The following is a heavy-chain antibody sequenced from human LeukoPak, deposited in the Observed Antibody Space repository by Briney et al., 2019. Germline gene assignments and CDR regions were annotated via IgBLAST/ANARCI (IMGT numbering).Heavy chain of an antibody. CDR1: GFTFNSYG. Sequence: GGSLRLSCAASGFTFNSYGMSWVRQAPGKGLEWVSAISGSGGSTYYADSVKGRFTISRDNSKNTLYLQMNSLRAEDTAVYYCANREQRGWFDPWGQGTLVTVSS. D-gene: IGHD6-25*01. V-gene: IGHV3-23*01. J-gene: IGHJ5*02. CDR3: ANREQRGWFDP. CDR2: ISGSGGST.